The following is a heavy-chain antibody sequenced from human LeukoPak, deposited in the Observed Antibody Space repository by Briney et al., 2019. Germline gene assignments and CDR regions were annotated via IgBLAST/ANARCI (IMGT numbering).Heavy chain of an antibody. CDR1: GFTFSSYS. Sequence: GGSLRLSCAASGFTFSSYSMNWVRQAPGKGLEWVSSISSSSYIYYADSVKGRFTISRDNAKNSLYLQMNSLRAEDTAVYYCARDSRDYYGSGIGYWGQGTLVTVSS. CDR3: ARDSRDYYGSGIGY. D-gene: IGHD3-10*01. J-gene: IGHJ4*02. V-gene: IGHV3-21*01. CDR2: ISSSSYI.